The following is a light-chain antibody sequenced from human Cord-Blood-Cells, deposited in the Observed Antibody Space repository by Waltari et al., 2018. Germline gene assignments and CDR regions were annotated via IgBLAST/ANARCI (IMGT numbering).Light chain of an antibody. CDR3: QQYGSSPYT. Sequence: EIVLTPSPGTLSLSPGERATLSCRAIQSVSSSYLAWYQQKPGPAPRLLIYGASSRATGIPDRFSGSGSGTDFTLTISRLEPEEFAVYYCQQYGSSPYTFGQGTKLESK. CDR2: GAS. J-gene: IGKJ2*01. CDR1: QSVSSSY. V-gene: IGKV3-20*01.